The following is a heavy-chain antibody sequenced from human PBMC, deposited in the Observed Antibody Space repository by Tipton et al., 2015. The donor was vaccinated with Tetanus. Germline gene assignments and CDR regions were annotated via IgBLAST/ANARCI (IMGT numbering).Heavy chain of an antibody. V-gene: IGHV4-61*01. CDR1: GGSVSSGSYY. J-gene: IGHJ4*02. D-gene: IGHD3-3*01. CDR3: ARIHDVLSGHFDF. Sequence: TLSLTCSIFGGSVSSGSYYWAWIRQPPGKGLEYIGYILYGGGTHYNPSLKSRVTVSADPSQNQFSLKLTSVTAADTAVYYCARIHDVLSGHFDFWGQGTLVAVSS. CDR2: ILYGGGT.